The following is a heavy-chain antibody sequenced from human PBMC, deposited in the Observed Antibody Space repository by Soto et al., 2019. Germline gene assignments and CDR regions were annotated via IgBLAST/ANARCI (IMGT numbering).Heavy chain of an antibody. D-gene: IGHD1-1*01. V-gene: IGHV3-30*18. Sequence: GGSLRLSCVGSGFTFSNFGIHWVRQAPGKGLEWLAVVSYDEVNKFYADSVRGRFTISRDNSKDTVYLQINSLRRDDTAMYFCAKVMTEYIGAAIDHWGQGTLVTVSS. CDR3: AKVMTEYIGAAIDH. J-gene: IGHJ4*02. CDR1: GFTFSNFG. CDR2: VSYDEVNK.